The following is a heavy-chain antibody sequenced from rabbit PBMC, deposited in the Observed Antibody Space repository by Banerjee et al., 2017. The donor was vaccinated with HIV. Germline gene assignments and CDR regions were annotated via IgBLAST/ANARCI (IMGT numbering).Heavy chain of an antibody. CDR2: IYAGSSGST. Sequence: QSLEESGGDLVKPGASLTLTCTASGFDFSSNAMCWVRQAPGKGLEWIGCIYAGSSGSTYYASWAKGRFTISKTSSTTVTLQMTSLTAADTATYFCAREEYVGYGYANLWGQGTLVTVS. D-gene: IGHD6-1*01. J-gene: IGHJ4*01. V-gene: IGHV1S40*01. CDR3: AREEYVGYGYANL. CDR1: GFDFSSNA.